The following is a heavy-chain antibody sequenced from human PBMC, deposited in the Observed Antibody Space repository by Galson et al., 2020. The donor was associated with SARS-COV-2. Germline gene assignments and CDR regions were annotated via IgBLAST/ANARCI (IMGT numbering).Heavy chain of an antibody. CDR1: GGSISSGGYY. V-gene: IGHV4-31*03. J-gene: IGHJ3*02. D-gene: IGHD3-22*01. CDR2: IYYSGST. Sequence: ETSETLSLTCTVSGGSISSGGYYWSWIRQHPGKGLEWIGYIYYSGSTYYNPSLKSRVTISVDTSKNQFSLKLSSVTAADTAVYYCARVRTTIIVVVITSDAFDIWGQGTMVTVSS. CDR3: ARVRTTIIVVVITSDAFDI.